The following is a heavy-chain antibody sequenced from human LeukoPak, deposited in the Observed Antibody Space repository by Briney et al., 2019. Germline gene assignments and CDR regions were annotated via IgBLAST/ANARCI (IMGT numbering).Heavy chain of an antibody. Sequence: PGGSLRLSCAASGFTFSSYSMNWVRQAPGKGLEWVAFIRFDGSNKYYADSVKGRFTISRDNSKNTLYLQMKSLRAEDTAVYYCARCKSVWYDNYYYYMDVWGKGTTVTVSS. V-gene: IGHV3-30*02. CDR3: ARCKSVWYDNYYYYMDV. CDR2: IRFDGSNK. D-gene: IGHD1-1*01. J-gene: IGHJ6*03. CDR1: GFTFSSYS.